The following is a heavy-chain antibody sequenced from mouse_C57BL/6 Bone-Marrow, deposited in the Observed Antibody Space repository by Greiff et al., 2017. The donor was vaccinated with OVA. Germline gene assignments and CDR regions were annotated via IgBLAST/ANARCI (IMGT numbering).Heavy chain of an antibody. CDR3: ARSGGWYFDV. CDR1: GYTFTSYW. Sequence: VQLQQPGAELVMPGALVKLSCKASGYTFTSYWMHWVKQSPGQGLEWIGEIDPSDSYTNYNQKFKGKSTLTVDKSSSTAYMQLSSLTSEDSAVYYCARSGGWYFDVWGTGTTVTVSS. J-gene: IGHJ1*03. D-gene: IGHD3-1*01. V-gene: IGHV1-69*01. CDR2: IDPSDSYT.